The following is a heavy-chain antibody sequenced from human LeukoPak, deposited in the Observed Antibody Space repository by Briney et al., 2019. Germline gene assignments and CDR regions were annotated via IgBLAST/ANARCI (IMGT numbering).Heavy chain of an antibody. J-gene: IGHJ3*02. D-gene: IGHD5-18*01. CDR3: ARDRGAWIQLSGAIFDI. V-gene: IGHV4-59*01. Sequence: PSETLSLTCTVSGGSISSYYWSWIRQPPGKGLEWIGYIYYSGSTNYNPSLTSRVTISVDTSKNQFSLKLSSVTAADTAVYYCARDRGAWIQLSGAIFDIWGQGTMVTVSS. CDR1: GGSISSYY. CDR2: IYYSGST.